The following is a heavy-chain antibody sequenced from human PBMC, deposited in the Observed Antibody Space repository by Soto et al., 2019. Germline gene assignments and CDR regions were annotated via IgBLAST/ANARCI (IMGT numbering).Heavy chain of an antibody. D-gene: IGHD4-17*01. V-gene: IGHV3-15*01. CDR2: IKNRFDGGTA. CDR3: TTDPGDYQDF. J-gene: IGHJ4*02. Sequence: GGSLRLSCVASGITFINAWISWVRQVPGKGLEWVGRIKNRFDGGTADYAAPVRGRFTITRDDSKNTLFLQMNSLEVEDTAIYYCTTDPGDYQDFWGQGTLVTVSS. CDR1: GITFINAW.